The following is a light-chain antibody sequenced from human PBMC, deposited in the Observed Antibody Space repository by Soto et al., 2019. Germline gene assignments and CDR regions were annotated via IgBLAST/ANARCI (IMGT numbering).Light chain of an antibody. J-gene: IGKJ1*01. V-gene: IGKV3-15*01. CDR2: GAS. CDR3: QQYNNWWT. Sequence: EIVLTQSPGSLSLSPRERATLSCRASQSVSSNHLAWYQQRPGQAPRLLIYGASTRATGIPVRFSGSGSGTEFTLTISSLQSEDFAVYYCQQYNNWWTFGQGTKVDI. CDR1: QSVSSN.